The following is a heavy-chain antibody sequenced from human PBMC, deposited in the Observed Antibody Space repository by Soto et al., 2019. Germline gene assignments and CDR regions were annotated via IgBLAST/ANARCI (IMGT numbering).Heavy chain of an antibody. D-gene: IGHD1-26*01. Sequence: EMLLVESGGDLVQPDRSLKLSCAASGFTFDDYPMHWVRQRPGKGLEWVSTISWNSDKIAYADCVKGRFTVSRDNAKNSLKLQKNRLKVDDTALYYCAKDRGCGSYFDLPDSFDVWGQGTGVTVSS. CDR2: ISWNSDKI. V-gene: IGHV3-9*01. J-gene: IGHJ3*01. CDR1: GFTFDDYP. CDR3: AKDRGCGSYFDLPDSFDV.